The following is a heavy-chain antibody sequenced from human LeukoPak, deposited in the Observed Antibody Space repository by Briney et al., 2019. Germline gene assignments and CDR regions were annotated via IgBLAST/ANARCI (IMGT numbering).Heavy chain of an antibody. Sequence: PSETLSLTCTVSGGSISSGDYYWSWIRQPPGKGLEWIGYIYYSGSTYYNPSLKSRVTISVDTSKNQFSLKLSSVTAADTAVYYCAREGYYYDSSGYYFDAFDIWGQGTMVTASS. D-gene: IGHD3-22*01. J-gene: IGHJ3*02. CDR1: GGSISSGDYY. CDR2: IYYSGST. CDR3: AREGYYYDSSGYYFDAFDI. V-gene: IGHV4-30-4*01.